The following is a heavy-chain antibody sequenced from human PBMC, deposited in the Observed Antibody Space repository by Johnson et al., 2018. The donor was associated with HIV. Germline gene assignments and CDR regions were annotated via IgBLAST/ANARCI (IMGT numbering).Heavy chain of an antibody. CDR2: ITSTGITV. J-gene: IGHJ3*01. Sequence: QVQLVESGGGLVKPGGSLRLSCAASGFTFSDYYMSWIRQAPGKGLEWVSYITSTGITVYYAASVKGRFTNSRDNAKNSVYLQMNSLEAEDTAVYYCARAPEVRGVDACDVWGQGTVVTVSS. V-gene: IGHV3-11*04. CDR1: GFTFSDYY. CDR3: ARAPEVRGVDACDV. D-gene: IGHD3-10*01.